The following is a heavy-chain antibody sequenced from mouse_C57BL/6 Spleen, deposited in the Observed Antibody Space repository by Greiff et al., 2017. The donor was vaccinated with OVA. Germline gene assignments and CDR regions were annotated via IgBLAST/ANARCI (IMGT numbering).Heavy chain of an antibody. V-gene: IGHV1-15*01. CDR3: TRFSSGYVGFAY. CDR2: IDPETGGT. Sequence: PLQQSGAELVRPGASVTLSCKASGYTFTDYEMHWVKQTPVHGLEWIGAIDPETGGTAYNQKFKGKAILTADKSSSTAYMELRSLTSEDSAVYYCTRFSSGYVGFAYWGQGTLVTVSA. D-gene: IGHD3-2*02. J-gene: IGHJ3*01. CDR1: GYTFTDYE.